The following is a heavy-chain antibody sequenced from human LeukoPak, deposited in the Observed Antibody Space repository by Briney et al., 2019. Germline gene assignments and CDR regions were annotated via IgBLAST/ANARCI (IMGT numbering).Heavy chain of an antibody. CDR1: GYTFTSYY. CDR2: INPSGGST. D-gene: IGHD3-3*01. V-gene: IGHV1-46*01. Sequence: ASVKVSCKASGYTFTSYYMHWVRQAPGQGLEWMGIINPSGGSTSYAQKFQGGVTMTRDTSTSTVYMELSSLRSEDTAVYYCARGGPRITIFGVDYYYYYGMDVWGQGTTVTVSS. J-gene: IGHJ6*02. CDR3: ARGGPRITIFGVDYYYYYGMDV.